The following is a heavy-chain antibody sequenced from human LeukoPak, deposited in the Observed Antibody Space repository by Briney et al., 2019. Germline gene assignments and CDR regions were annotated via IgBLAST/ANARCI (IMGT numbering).Heavy chain of an antibody. J-gene: IGHJ6*03. V-gene: IGHV1-3*01. CDR3: ARSRFLENYMDV. CDR1: GYTFTSYV. CDR2: INAGNGNT. Sequence: ASVKVSCKASGYTFTSYVMHWVRQAPGQGLEWMGWINAGNGNTKYSQKVQGRVTITRDTSASTAYMELSSLRSEDTAVYYCARSRFLENYMDVWGKGTTVTVSS. D-gene: IGHD3-3*01.